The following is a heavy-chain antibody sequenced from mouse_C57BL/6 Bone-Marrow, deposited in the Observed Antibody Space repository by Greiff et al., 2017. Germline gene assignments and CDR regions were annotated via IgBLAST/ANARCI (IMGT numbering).Heavy chain of an antibody. CDR1: GYTFTSYG. V-gene: IGHV1-81*01. D-gene: IGHD2-5*01. CDR3: ARDYSNPDY. J-gene: IGHJ2*01. Sequence: LVESGAELARPGASVKLSCTASGYTFTSYGISWVKQRTGQGLEWIGAIYPRSGNTYYNEKFKGKATLTADKSSSTAYMEVRSLTSEDSAVYFCARDYSNPDYWGQGTTLTVSS. CDR2: IYPRSGNT.